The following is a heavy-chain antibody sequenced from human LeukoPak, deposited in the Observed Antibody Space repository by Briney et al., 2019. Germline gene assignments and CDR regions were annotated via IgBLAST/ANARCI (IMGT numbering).Heavy chain of an antibody. D-gene: IGHD6-6*01. CDR3: AREEYPRTFDY. J-gene: IGHJ4*02. V-gene: IGHV4-61*02. Sequence: SQTLSLTCTVSGGSISNGSYDWSWIRQPAGKGLEWIGRIYTSGSTNYNPSLKSRVTISVDTSKNQFSLKLSSVTAADTAVYYCAREEYPRTFDYWGQGTLVTVSS. CDR2: IYTSGST. CDR1: GGSISNGSYD.